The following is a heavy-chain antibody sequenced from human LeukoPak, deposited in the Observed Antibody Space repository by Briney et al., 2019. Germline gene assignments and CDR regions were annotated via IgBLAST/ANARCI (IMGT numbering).Heavy chain of an antibody. D-gene: IGHD3-16*01. CDR2: IYHSGST. V-gene: IGHV4-4*02. Sequence: SETLSLTCTVSDGSISSSNWWSWVRQPPGKGLEWIGEIYHSGSTNYNPSLKSRVTISVDKSKNQFSLKLSSVTAADTAVYYCARVINLIPFDYWGQGTLVTVSS. CDR3: ARVINLIPFDY. CDR1: DGSISSSNW. J-gene: IGHJ4*02.